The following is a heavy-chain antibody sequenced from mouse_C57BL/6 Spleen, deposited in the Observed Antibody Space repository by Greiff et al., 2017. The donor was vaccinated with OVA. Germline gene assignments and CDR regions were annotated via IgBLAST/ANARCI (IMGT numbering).Heavy chain of an antibody. Sequence: EVQLVESGGDLVKPGGSLKLSCAASGFTFSSYGMSWVRQTPDKRLEWVATISSGGSYTYYPDSVKGRFTISRDNAKNTLYLQMSSLKSEDTVIYYCARQGGMVTTGWFAYWGQGTLVTVSA. V-gene: IGHV5-6*01. CDR2: ISSGGSYT. CDR1: GFTFSSYG. D-gene: IGHD2-2*01. J-gene: IGHJ3*01. CDR3: ARQGGMVTTGWFAY.